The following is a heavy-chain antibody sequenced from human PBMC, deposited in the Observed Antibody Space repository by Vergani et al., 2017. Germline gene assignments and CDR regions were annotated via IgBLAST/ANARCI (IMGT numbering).Heavy chain of an antibody. CDR1: GFTFSSYW. J-gene: IGHJ6*02. CDR2: IKQDGSDK. D-gene: IGHD2-15*01. CDR3: ARDXGGRGSAYYYGMDV. V-gene: IGHV3-7*01. Sequence: EVQLVESGGGLVQPGGSLRLSCAASGFTFSSYWMSWVRQAPGKGLEWVANIKQDGSDKFYVDSVKGRFTVSRDNAKNSLYLQMNSLRAEDTAVYYCARDXGGRGSAYYYGMDVWDRGTTVTFSS.